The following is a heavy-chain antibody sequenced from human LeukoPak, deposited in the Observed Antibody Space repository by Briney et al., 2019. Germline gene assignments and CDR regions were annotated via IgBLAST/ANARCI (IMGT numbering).Heavy chain of an antibody. CDR3: ARAAYSSTWYSRYFDL. V-gene: IGHV3-30*02. CDR1: GFTFSSYG. CDR2: IRYDGSNK. Sequence: GGSLRLSCAASGFTFSSYGMHWVRQAPGKGLEWVAFIRYDGSNKYYADSVKGRFTISRDNSKNTLYLQMNSLRAGDTAVYYCARAAYSSTWYSRYFDLWGRGTLVTVSS. D-gene: IGHD6-13*01. J-gene: IGHJ2*01.